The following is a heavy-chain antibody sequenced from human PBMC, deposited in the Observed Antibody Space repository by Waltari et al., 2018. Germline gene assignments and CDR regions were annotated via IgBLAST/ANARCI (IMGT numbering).Heavy chain of an antibody. V-gene: IGHV3-7*01. J-gene: IGHJ4*02. CDR1: GFTFTTYW. Sequence: EVQLVESGGGLVQPGGSLRLSCAASGFTFTTYWMAGVRQAPGKGLEWVANLSQDGSAKFYVESVKGRFTISRDNAKNSLFLQMNSLRAEDTAVYYCARGVSGDSGPADYWGQGTLVTVSS. D-gene: IGHD4-17*01. CDR3: ARGVSGDSGPADY. CDR2: LSQDGSAK.